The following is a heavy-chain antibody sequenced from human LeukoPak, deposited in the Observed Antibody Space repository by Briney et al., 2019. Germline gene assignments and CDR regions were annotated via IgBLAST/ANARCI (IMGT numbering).Heavy chain of an antibody. CDR1: GGSISSYY. CDR2: IYNSGTT. J-gene: IGHJ4*02. Sequence: PSETLSLTCTVSGGSISSYYWSWIRQPPGKGLEWIGYIYNSGTTNYNPSLKSRVTISVDTSKNQFSLKLGSVTAADTAVYYCARSWGDTAMVVFDYWGQGTLVTVSS. V-gene: IGHV4-59*08. D-gene: IGHD5-18*01. CDR3: ARSWGDTAMVVFDY.